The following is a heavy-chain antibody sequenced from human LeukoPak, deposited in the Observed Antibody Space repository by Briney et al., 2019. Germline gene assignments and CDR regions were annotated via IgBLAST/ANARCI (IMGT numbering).Heavy chain of an antibody. CDR1: GFNFSSYS. D-gene: IGHD5-12*01. CDR2: ISTSSIYM. J-gene: IGHJ4*02. Sequence: PGGSLRLSCAASGFNFSSYSMNWVRQAPGKGLEWVSSISTSSIYMYYAESVKGRFTISRDNAKNSLYLQMNSLRAEHTAVYYCARDGGRGYSGYDKRFDYWGQGTLVTVSS. CDR3: ARDGGRGYSGYDKRFDY. V-gene: IGHV3-21*01.